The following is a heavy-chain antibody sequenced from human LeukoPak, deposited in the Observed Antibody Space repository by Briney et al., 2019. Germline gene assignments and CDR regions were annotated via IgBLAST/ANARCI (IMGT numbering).Heavy chain of an antibody. CDR1: GFTFSDYY. V-gene: IGHV3-11*01. D-gene: IGHD3-22*01. Sequence: GGSPRLSCAASGFTFSDYYMSWIRQAPGKGLEWVSYISSSGSTIYYADSVKGRFTISRDNAKNSLYLQMNSLRAEDTAVYYCAGYRPYYYDSSGYLDYWGQGTLVTVSS. J-gene: IGHJ4*02. CDR3: AGYRPYYYDSSGYLDY. CDR2: ISSSGSTI.